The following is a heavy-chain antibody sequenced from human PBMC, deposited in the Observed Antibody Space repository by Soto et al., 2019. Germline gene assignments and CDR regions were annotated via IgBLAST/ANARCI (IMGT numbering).Heavy chain of an antibody. CDR2: VSASGLNT. V-gene: IGHV3-23*01. CDR1: GFTFSTYA. CDR3: AKARPRRTSGYFFDY. J-gene: IGHJ4*02. Sequence: EVPLLESWGKLVQPGGSLTLSCAASGFTFSTYAMAWVRQAPGKGLEWVSGVSASGLNTDYADPVKGRFYISRDNSKNTVSLHMNSLRAEDTALYYCAKARPRRTSGYFFDYCGQGTQVTVSS. D-gene: IGHD1-1*01.